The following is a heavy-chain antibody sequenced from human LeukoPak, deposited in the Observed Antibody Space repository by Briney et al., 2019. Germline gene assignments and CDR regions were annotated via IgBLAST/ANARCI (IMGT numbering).Heavy chain of an antibody. V-gene: IGHV4-39*01. J-gene: IGHJ4*02. Sequence: SETLSLTCTVSGASISSSSYYWGWIRRPPGKGLEWIGSIYYSGSTYYNPSLKSRVTVCVDTSKNQFSLRLSSVTAADTAVYYCVRGSTLRHYQYWGQGTLVTVSS. CDR1: GASISSSSYY. CDR2: IYYSGST. CDR3: VRGSTLRHYQY. D-gene: IGHD3-16*01.